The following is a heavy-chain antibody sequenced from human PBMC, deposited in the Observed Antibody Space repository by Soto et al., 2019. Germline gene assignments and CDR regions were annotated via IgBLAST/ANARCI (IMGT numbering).Heavy chain of an antibody. CDR1: GGSSSSGGYS. D-gene: IGHD1-26*01. CDR3: ARFFGSYNNWFDP. V-gene: IGHV4-30-2*01. CDR2: IYHSGST. J-gene: IGHJ5*02. Sequence: SETLSLTCAVSGGSSSSGGYSWSWIRKPPGKGLEWIGYIYHSGSTYYNPSLKSRVTISVDRSKNQFSLKLSSVTAADTAVYYCARFFGSYNNWFDPWGQGTLVTVSS.